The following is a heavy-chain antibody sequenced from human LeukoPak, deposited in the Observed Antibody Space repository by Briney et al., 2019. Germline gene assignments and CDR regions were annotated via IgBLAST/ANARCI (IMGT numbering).Heavy chain of an antibody. CDR2: ISAYNGNT. V-gene: IGHV1-18*01. Sequence: GASVKVSCKASGYTFTSYGISWVRQAPGQGLEWMGWISAYNGNTNYAQKLQGRVTMTTDTSTSTAYMELRSLRSDDTSVYCCARTMTSGFYFDYWGQGTLVTVSS. J-gene: IGHJ4*02. D-gene: IGHD3-10*01. CDR3: ARTMTSGFYFDY. CDR1: GYTFTSYG.